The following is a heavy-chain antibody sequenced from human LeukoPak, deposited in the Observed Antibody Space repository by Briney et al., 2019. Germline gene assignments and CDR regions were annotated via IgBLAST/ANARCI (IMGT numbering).Heavy chain of an antibody. D-gene: IGHD5/OR15-5a*01. V-gene: IGHV3-30*18. CDR2: ISYDGSNK. CDR1: EFTFSSYG. J-gene: IGHJ4*02. CDR3: AKDLSNYFDY. Sequence: PGGSLRLSCAASEFTFSSYGMHWVRQAPGKGLEWVAVISYDGSNKYYADSVKGRFTISRDNSKNTLYLQMNSLRAEDTAVYYCAKDLSNYFDYWGQGTLVTVSS.